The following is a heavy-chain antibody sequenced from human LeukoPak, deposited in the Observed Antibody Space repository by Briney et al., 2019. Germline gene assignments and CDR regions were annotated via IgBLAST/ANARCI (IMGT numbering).Heavy chain of an antibody. J-gene: IGHJ4*02. V-gene: IGHV4-59*01. CDR2: IYYSGTT. CDR1: ADSISSYY. CDR3: ASGRPLGFDY. D-gene: IGHD1-26*01. Sequence: SETLSLTCTVSADSISSYYWTWIRQPPGKGLEWIGYIYYSGTTNYNPSLKSRVTISVGTSKNQFSLKLSSVTAADTAVYYCASGRPLGFDYWGQGTLVTVSS.